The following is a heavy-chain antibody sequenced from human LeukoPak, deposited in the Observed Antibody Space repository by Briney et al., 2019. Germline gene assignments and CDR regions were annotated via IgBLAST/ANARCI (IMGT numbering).Heavy chain of an antibody. Sequence: GGSLRLSCAGSGFNFRSYSMSWVRQAPWKGLEFVSSISSSSSFIYYADSVKGRFTISRDNAKKSLSLQMNSLRADDTAVYYCARGYSSSWYLDWGQGTLVTVSS. D-gene: IGHD6-13*01. CDR3: ARGYSSSWYLD. CDR1: GFNFRSYS. J-gene: IGHJ4*02. CDR2: ISSSSSFI. V-gene: IGHV3-21*01.